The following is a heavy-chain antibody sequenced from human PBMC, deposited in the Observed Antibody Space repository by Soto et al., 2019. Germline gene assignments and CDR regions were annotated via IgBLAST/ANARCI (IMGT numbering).Heavy chain of an antibody. CDR2: IIPFHGVT. CDR1: GGTFSPYT. D-gene: IGHD3-10*01. Sequence: QVQLVQSGAEVKKPGSSVKVSCKASGGTFSPYTINWVRQAPGQGLEWMGRIIPFHGVTNYAQKCQARVTITADKSTSTASMELSGLRFEDTAMYYCTRDWEITVSTWSFGGFWGRGTLVTVSS. J-gene: IGHJ4*02. V-gene: IGHV1-69*08. CDR3: TRDWEITVSTWSFGGF.